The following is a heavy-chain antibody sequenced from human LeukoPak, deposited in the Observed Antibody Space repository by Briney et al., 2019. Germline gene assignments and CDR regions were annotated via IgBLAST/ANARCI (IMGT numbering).Heavy chain of an antibody. D-gene: IGHD3-22*01. CDR1: GGSISSSSYY. J-gene: IGHJ6*03. V-gene: IGHV4-39*07. CDR2: IYYSGST. CDR3: ARVSEGITMIGMDYYYMDV. Sequence: SETLSLTCTVSGGSISSSSYYWGWIRQPPGKGLEWIGSIYYSGSTYYNPSLKSRVTISVDTSKNQFSLKLSSVTAADTAVYYCARVSEGITMIGMDYYYMDVWGKGTTVTVSS.